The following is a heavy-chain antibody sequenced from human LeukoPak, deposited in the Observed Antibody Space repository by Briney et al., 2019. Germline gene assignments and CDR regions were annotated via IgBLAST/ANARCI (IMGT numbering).Heavy chain of an antibody. D-gene: IGHD3-16*01. CDR3: ARHGYTASHYFLDY. CDR1: SGSINSYF. J-gene: IGHJ4*02. V-gene: IGHV4-4*07. CDR2: IYTTGNT. Sequence: MPSETLSLTCTVSSGSINSYFWGWVRQPAGRGLEWIGRIYTTGNTHYNPSLKSRLTMSIDTSKRQFPLNLRSVTAADTAIYYCARHGYTASHYFLDYWSQGTLVTVSS.